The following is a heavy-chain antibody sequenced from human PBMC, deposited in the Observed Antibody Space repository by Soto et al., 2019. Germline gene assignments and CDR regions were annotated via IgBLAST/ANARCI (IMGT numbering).Heavy chain of an antibody. CDR3: ARSPKTYGSGSYYNLGP. J-gene: IGHJ5*02. Sequence: VKVSCKASGYTFTSYGISWVRQAPGQGLEWMGWISAYNGNTNYAQKLQGRVTMTTDTSTSTAYMELRSLRSDDTAVYYCARSPKTYGSGSYYNLGPWGQGTLVTVSS. CDR2: ISAYNGNT. V-gene: IGHV1-18*01. D-gene: IGHD3-10*01. CDR1: GYTFTSYG.